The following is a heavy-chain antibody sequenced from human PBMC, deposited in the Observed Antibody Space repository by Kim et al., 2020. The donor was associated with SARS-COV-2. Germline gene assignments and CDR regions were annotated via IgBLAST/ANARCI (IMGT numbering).Heavy chain of an antibody. Sequence: GGSLRLSCAASGFTFSSYSMNWVRQAPGKGLEWVSYISSSSSTIYYADSVKGRFTISRDNAKNSLYLQMNSLRDEDTAVYYCARGARVVVVAATPSWFDPWGQGTLVTVSS. D-gene: IGHD2-15*01. J-gene: IGHJ5*02. CDR2: ISSSSSTI. CDR3: ARGARVVVVAATPSWFDP. V-gene: IGHV3-48*02. CDR1: GFTFSSYS.